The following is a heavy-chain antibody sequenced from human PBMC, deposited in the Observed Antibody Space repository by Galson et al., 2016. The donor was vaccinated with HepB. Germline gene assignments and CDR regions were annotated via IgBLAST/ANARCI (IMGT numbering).Heavy chain of an antibody. D-gene: IGHD3-16*01. J-gene: IGHJ4*02. CDR1: GFSFSNSG. Sequence: SLRLSCAASGFSFSNSGMSWVRQAPGWGLEWVSGITRSGYATHYADVVKGRFTISRDNSKNTLYLYMNNLTAGDTAIYYCGKHGGFDYWGQGALVTVSS. V-gene: IGHV3-23*01. CDR2: ITRSGYAT. CDR3: GKHGGFDY.